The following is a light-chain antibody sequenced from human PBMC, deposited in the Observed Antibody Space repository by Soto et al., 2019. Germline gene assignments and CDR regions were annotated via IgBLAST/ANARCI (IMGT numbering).Light chain of an antibody. CDR3: LQFSNWPRT. V-gene: IGKV1-5*01. CDR2: HAS. Sequence: IQITQSPSSLAASVGDRVTITCRASQSISNWLAWYQQKPGTAPKVLIYHASNLQSGVPSRFSGSGSGTEFTLTISSLQPDDFAVYFCLQFSNWPRTFGQGTKVDIK. CDR1: QSISNW. J-gene: IGKJ1*01.